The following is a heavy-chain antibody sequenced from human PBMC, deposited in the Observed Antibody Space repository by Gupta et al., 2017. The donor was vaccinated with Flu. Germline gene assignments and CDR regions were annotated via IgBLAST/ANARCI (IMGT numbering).Heavy chain of an antibody. Sequence: EVQLVESGGGLVQPGRSLRLSCLASAFSLRDYSLTWVRQAPGKGLEWVGFIRTRPDSETTEYAASVRGRFTISRDDSKNIAYLQMNSLKSDDTAIYYCTREHDVGIFPVVDPFDFWGQGTRVTVSS. CDR1: AFSLRDYS. V-gene: IGHV3-49*04. J-gene: IGHJ4*02. CDR2: IRTRPDSETT. CDR3: TREHDVGIFPVVDPFDF. D-gene: IGHD3-3*01.